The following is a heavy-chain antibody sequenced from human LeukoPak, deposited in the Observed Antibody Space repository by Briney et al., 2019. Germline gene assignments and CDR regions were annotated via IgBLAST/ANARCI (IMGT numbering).Heavy chain of an antibody. V-gene: IGHV4-39*07. Sequence: SETLSLTCTVSGGSISSSSYYWAWIRQPPGKGLEWIGNIYHSGSTYYNPSLKSRVTISVDTSKNQFSLKLSSVTAADTAVYYCARRYSNYFFDYWGQGTLVTVSS. CDR2: IYHSGST. J-gene: IGHJ4*02. D-gene: IGHD4-11*01. CDR3: ARRYSNYFFDY. CDR1: GGSISSSSYY.